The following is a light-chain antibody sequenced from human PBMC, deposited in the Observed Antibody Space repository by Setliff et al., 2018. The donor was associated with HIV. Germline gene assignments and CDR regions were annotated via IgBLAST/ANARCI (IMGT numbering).Light chain of an antibody. CDR2: DND. CDR1: SSNIGNNY. Sequence: QSVLTQPPSVSAAPGQKVTISCYGSSSNIGNNYISWYQQLPGTAPKLLIYDNDKRPSGIPDRFSGSKSGNTASLTISGLQAEDEADYYCNSFTSTTIYVFGTGTKVTVL. V-gene: IGLV1-51*01. J-gene: IGLJ1*01. CDR3: NSFTSTTIYV.